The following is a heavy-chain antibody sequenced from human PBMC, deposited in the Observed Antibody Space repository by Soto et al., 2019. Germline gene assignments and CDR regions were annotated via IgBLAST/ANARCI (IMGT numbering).Heavy chain of an antibody. CDR3: ARSTAELVRGGYYYYAMDG. CDR1: GGTFSTYT. J-gene: IGHJ6*02. V-gene: IGHV1-69*02. D-gene: IGHD6-13*01. Sequence: QVPLVQSGAEVKKPGSSVKVSCKASGGTFSTYTFSWVRQAPGQGLDWMGRIIPGLDVSNYAQKFQGRVTITADKSTTTAYMELSSLRSEDTAVYYCARSTAELVRGGYYYYAMDGWGQGTTVTVSS. CDR2: IIPGLDVS.